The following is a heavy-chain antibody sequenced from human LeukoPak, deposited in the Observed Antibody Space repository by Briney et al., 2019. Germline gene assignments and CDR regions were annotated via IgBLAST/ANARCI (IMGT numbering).Heavy chain of an antibody. CDR1: GFTFSSYW. CDR3: ARDCSGGSCYGAFDI. CDR2: INSDGSST. V-gene: IGHV3-74*01. D-gene: IGHD2-15*01. Sequence: GGSLRLSCAASGFTFSSYWMHWVRHAPGKGLVWVSRINSDGSSTSYADSVKGRFTISRDNAKNTLYLQMNSLRAEDTAVYYCARDCSGGSCYGAFDIWGQGTMVTVSS. J-gene: IGHJ3*02.